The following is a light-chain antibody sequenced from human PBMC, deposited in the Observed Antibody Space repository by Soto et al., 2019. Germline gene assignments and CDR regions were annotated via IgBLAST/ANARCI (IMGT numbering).Light chain of an antibody. J-gene: IGKJ1*01. CDR3: LQDHDDSWT. Sequence: QMTQSPSSLSSAVGGKIILPWRATRDIGTELSWYQQKPGKAPTLLIYAASNLQSGVPSRFRGSRSGTEFTLTVSSLQPADFATYDCLQDHDDSWTFGQGTKV. CDR1: RDIGTE. CDR2: AAS. V-gene: IGKV1-6*01.